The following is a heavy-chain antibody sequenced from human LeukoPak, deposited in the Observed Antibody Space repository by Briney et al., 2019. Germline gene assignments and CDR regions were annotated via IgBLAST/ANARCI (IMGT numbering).Heavy chain of an antibody. Sequence: SETLSLTCTVSGGSISSYYWSWIRQPPGKGLEWIGYIYYSGSTNYNPSLESRVTISVGPSKNQFSLKLSFVTAADTAVYYCARVVRNSSWYLDYWGQGTLVTVSS. CDR1: GGSISSYY. D-gene: IGHD6-13*01. CDR2: IYYSGST. V-gene: IGHV4-59*01. J-gene: IGHJ4*02. CDR3: ARVVRNSSWYLDY.